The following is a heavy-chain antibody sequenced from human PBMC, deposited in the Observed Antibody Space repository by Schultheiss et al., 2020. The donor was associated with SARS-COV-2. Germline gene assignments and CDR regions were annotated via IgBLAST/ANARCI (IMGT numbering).Heavy chain of an antibody. CDR3: ARHGQQLVRVFDP. CDR2: IYHSGST. V-gene: IGHV4-34*01. CDR1: GGSFSGYY. Sequence: SETLSLTCAVYGGSFSGYYWSWIRQPPGEGLEWIGYIYHSGSTYYNPSLKSRVTMSVDTSKNQFSLKLSSVTAADTAVYYCARHGQQLVRVFDPWGQGTLVTVSS. D-gene: IGHD6-13*01. J-gene: IGHJ5*02.